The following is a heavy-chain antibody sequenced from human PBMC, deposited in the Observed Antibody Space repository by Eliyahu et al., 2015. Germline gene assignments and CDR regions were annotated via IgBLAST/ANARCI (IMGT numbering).Heavy chain of an antibody. CDR1: GYTFTSYA. Sequence: QVQLVQSGAEVKKPGASVKVSCKASGYTFTSYAMHWVRQAPGQRLEWMGWINAGNGNTKYSQKFQGRVTITRDTSASTAYMELSSLRSEDTAVYYCARAPSTSYYGIGYWGQGTLVTVSS. D-gene: IGHD1-26*01. CDR3: ARAPSTSYYGIGY. J-gene: IGHJ4*02. CDR2: INAGNGNT. V-gene: IGHV1-3*01.